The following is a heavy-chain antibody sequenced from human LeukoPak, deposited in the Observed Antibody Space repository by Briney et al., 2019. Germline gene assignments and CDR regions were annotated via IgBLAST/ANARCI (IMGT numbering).Heavy chain of an antibody. CDR2: IKNDGSHK. J-gene: IGHJ4*02. D-gene: IGHD3-22*01. Sequence: GGSLRLSCVASGFSFSSYWMAWVRQAPGKGLEWVANIKNDGSHKYYVDSVKGRFTIYRDNAKNSVYLEMNNLRADDTAVYFCASSHDSSGNDWGQGTMVTVSS. CDR3: ASSHDSSGND. V-gene: IGHV3-7*01. CDR1: GFSFSSYW.